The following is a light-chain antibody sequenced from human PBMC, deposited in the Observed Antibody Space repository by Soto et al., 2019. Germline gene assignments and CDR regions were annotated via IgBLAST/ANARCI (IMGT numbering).Light chain of an antibody. CDR1: SSDVGGYNY. CDR3: SSYTSSSPDWV. CDR2: EVT. V-gene: IGLV2-14*01. J-gene: IGLJ3*02. Sequence: QSALTQPASVSGSPGQSITISCTGTSSDVGGYNYVSWYQQHPGKAPKLMIYEVTNRPSGVSNRFSGSKSGNTASLTISGLQAEDEADYYCSSYTSSSPDWVFSGGTKVTVL.